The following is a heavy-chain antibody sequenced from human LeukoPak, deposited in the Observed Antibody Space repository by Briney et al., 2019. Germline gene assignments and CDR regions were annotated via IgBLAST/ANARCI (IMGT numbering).Heavy chain of an antibody. Sequence: SETLSLTCTVSGGSISSYYWSWIRQPPGKGLEWIGYIYYSGSTNYNPSLKSRVTISVDTSKNQFSLKLSSVTAADTAVYYCARRCGDYVGRGAFDIWGQGTMVTVSS. D-gene: IGHD4-17*01. CDR2: IYYSGST. CDR1: GGSISSYY. J-gene: IGHJ3*02. CDR3: ARRCGDYVGRGAFDI. V-gene: IGHV4-59*08.